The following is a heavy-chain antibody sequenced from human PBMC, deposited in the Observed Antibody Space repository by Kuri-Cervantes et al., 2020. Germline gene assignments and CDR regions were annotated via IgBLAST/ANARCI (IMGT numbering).Heavy chain of an antibody. CDR1: GGSFSGYY. CDR3: ANRLRFLEWFERYPITFDI. V-gene: IGHV4-39*01. D-gene: IGHD3-3*01. Sequence: SETLSLTCAVYGGSFSGYYWGWIRQPPGKGLEWIGSIYYSGSTYYNPSLKSRVTISVDTSKNQFSLKLSSVTAADTAVYYCANRLRFLEWFERYPITFDIWGQGTMVTVSS. CDR2: IYYSGST. J-gene: IGHJ3*02.